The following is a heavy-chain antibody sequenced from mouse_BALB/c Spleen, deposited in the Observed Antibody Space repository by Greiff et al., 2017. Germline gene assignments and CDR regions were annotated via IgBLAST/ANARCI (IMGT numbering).Heavy chain of an antibody. CDR2: IWSGGST. Sequence: VHLVESGPGLVQPSQSLSITCTVSGFSLTSYGVHWVRQSPGKGLEWLGVIWSGGSTDYNAAFISRLSISKDNSKSQVFFKMNSLQANDTAIYYCARGTTATWFAYWGQGTLVTVSA. CDR3: ARGTTATWFAY. V-gene: IGHV2-2*02. J-gene: IGHJ3*01. CDR1: GFSLTSYG. D-gene: IGHD1-2*01.